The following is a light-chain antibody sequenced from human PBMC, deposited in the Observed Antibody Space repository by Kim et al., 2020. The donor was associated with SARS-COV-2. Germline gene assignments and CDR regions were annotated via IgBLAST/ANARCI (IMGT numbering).Light chain of an antibody. CDR2: GNS. CDR1: SSNIGAGYD. CDR3: QSYDSSLSGV. Sequence: QSVLTQPPSVSGAPGQRVTISCTGSSSNIGAGYDVHWYQQLPGTAPKLLIYGNSNRPSGVPDRFSGSKSGTSASLAITGLQAEDEADYYCQSYDSSLSGVFGGGPQLTVL. J-gene: IGLJ2*01. V-gene: IGLV1-40*01.